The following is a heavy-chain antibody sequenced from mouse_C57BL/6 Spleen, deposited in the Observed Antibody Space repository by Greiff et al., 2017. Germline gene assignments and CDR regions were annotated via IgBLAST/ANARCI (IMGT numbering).Heavy chain of an antibody. CDR1: GYAFTNYL. D-gene: IGHD1-1*01. J-gene: IGHJ3*01. CDR2: INPGSGST. Sequence: VQLQQSGAELVRPGTSVKVSCKASGYAFTNYLIEWVKQRPGQGLEWIGVINPGSGSTNYNEKFKGKATLTADKSSSTAYMQLSSLTSEDSAVYFCARNYGSSYTWFAYWGQGTLVTVSA. V-gene: IGHV1-54*01. CDR3: ARNYGSSYTWFAY.